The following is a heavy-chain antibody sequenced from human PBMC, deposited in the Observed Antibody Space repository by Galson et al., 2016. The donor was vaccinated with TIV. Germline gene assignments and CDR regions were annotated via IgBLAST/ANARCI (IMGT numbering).Heavy chain of an antibody. V-gene: IGHV3-74*01. CDR1: GFTFSNSW. CDR3: ARGLYEEYSVGLDS. J-gene: IGHJ4*02. D-gene: IGHD3-10*02. CDR2: INTDGSRT. Sequence: SLRLSCAASGFTFSNSWMHWVRQAPGKGLVWVLRINTDGSRTAYADSVNFRFTISRDNAKNTLFLQMNSLRADDTALYYCARGLYEEYSVGLDSWGQGTLVTVSS.